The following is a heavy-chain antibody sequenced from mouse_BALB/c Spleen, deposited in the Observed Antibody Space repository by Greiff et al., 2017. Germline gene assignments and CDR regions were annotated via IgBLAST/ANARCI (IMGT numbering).Heavy chain of an antibody. CDR3: TRDPFYYGSSSGYFDV. CDR1: GFTFSSYT. Sequence: DVQLVESGGGLVKPGGSLKLSCAASGFTFSSYTMSWVRQTPEKRLEWVATISSGGSYTYYPDSVKGRFTISRDNAKNTLYLQMSSLKSEDTAMYYCTRDPFYYGSSSGYFDVWGAGTTVTVSS. CDR2: ISSGGSYT. D-gene: IGHD1-1*01. J-gene: IGHJ1*01. V-gene: IGHV5-6-4*01.